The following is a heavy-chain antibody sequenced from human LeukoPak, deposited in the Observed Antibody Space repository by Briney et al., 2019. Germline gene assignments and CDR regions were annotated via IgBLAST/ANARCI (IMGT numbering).Heavy chain of an antibody. J-gene: IGHJ6*02. Sequence: GASVEVSCKASGYTFNTYDINWVRQAAGQGLEWMGWMNPNSGNTGYAQKFQGRVTMTRDTSTGTAYMELSSLRSEDTAVYYCASQRWELLRGTYYYSGMDVWGQGTTVTVSS. CDR3: ASQRWELLRGTYYYSGMDV. CDR2: MNPNSGNT. D-gene: IGHD1-26*01. CDR1: GYTFNTYD. V-gene: IGHV1-8*01.